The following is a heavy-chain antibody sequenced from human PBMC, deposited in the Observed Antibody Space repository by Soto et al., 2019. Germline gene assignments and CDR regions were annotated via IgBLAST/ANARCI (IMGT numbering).Heavy chain of an antibody. J-gene: IGHJ4*02. Sequence: GASLKVSCKASGYTFTGYYMHWVRQAPGQGLEWMGWINPNSGGTNYAQKFQGWVTMTRDTSISTAYMELSRLRSDDTAVYYCARISCGGECDSDYFDYWGQGTLVTVSS. CDR1: GYTFTGYY. CDR2: INPNSGGT. CDR3: ARISCGGECDSDYFDY. V-gene: IGHV1-2*04. D-gene: IGHD2-21*01.